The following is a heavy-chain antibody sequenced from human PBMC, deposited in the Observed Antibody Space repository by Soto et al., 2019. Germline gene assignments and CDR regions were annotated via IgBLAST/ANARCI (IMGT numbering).Heavy chain of an antibody. CDR2: ISHSGST. D-gene: IGHD1-1*01. V-gene: IGHV4-34*01. J-gene: IGHJ3*02. Sequence: QVQLQQWGAGLLKPSETLSLTCAVSSGPFSGYYWSWIRQSPGKRLEWIGEISHSGSTNYNPSLKSRVTISVDTSTHQFSLKLSSVTAADTAVYYCAISYITNDAFDIWGQGTLVTVSS. CDR1: SGPFSGYY. CDR3: AISYITNDAFDI.